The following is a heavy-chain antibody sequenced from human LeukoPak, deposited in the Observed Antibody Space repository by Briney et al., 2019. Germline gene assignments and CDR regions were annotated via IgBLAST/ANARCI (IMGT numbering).Heavy chain of an antibody. CDR1: GYTFTSYD. Sequence: ASVKVSCKASGYTFTSYDINWVRQATGQGLEWMGWMNPNSGNTGYAQKFQGRVTMTRNTSISTAYMELSSLRSEDTAVYYCARARVATITIAYWGQGTLVTVSS. CDR3: ARARVATITIAY. CDR2: MNPNSGNT. J-gene: IGHJ4*02. V-gene: IGHV1-8*01. D-gene: IGHD5-12*01.